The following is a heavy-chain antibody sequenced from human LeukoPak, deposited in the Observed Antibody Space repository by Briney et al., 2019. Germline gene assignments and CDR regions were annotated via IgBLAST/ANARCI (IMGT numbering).Heavy chain of an antibody. D-gene: IGHD3-9*01. CDR3: ARRVTYYDLLTAYYNRYFDL. CDR1: GYTFTSYD. CDR2: MNPNRGNT. V-gene: IGHV1-8*01. Sequence: ASVKVSCKAFGYTFTSYDINWVRQATGQGLAWMGWMNPNRGNTGYAQKFQGRVTMTRNTSISTAYMELSSLRSEDTAVYYCARRVTYYDLLTAYYNRYFDLWGRGTLVTVSS. J-gene: IGHJ2*01.